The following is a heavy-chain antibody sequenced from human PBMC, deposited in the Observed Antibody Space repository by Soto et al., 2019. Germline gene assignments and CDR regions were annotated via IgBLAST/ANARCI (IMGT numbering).Heavy chain of an antibody. CDR2: IYYDGSNE. CDR1: GFTFSSYG. CDR3: ASAMYSSRWHKADYYYYGVDV. J-gene: IGHJ6*02. V-gene: IGHV3-33*01. D-gene: IGHD6-13*01. Sequence: QVRLVESGGGVVQPGRSLRLSCAASGFTFSSYGMHWVRQAPGKGLQWVAVIYYDGSNEYYADSVKGRLTVSRDNSKNMLYLQMNSRRAADTAVYSFASAMYSSRWHKADYYYYGVDVWGQGTTVTVSS.